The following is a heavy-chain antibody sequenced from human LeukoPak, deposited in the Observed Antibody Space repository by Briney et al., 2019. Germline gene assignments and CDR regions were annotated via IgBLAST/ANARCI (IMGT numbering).Heavy chain of an antibody. V-gene: IGHV3-21*01. D-gene: IGHD3-10*02. Sequence: GGSLRLSCAASGFTFSTYSMNWVRQAPGKGLEWVSSISGSSSGYIYYADSLKGRFTISRDNAKNSLYLQMNSLRAEDTAVYYCAELGITMIGGVWGKGTTVTISS. CDR1: GFTFSTYS. J-gene: IGHJ6*04. CDR2: ISGSSSGYI. CDR3: AELGITMIGGV.